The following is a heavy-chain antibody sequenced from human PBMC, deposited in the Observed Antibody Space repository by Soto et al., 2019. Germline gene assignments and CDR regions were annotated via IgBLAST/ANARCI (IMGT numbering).Heavy chain of an antibody. CDR2: ISGSGGST. V-gene: IGHV3-23*01. CDR3: AKDWDNWNLGYFDY. J-gene: IGHJ4*02. D-gene: IGHD1-20*01. CDR1: GFTFSSYA. Sequence: GGSLRLSCAASGFTFSSYAMSWVRQAPGKGLEWVSAISGSGGSTYYADSVKGRFTVSRDNSKNTLYLQMNSLRAEDTAVYYCAKDWDNWNLGYFDYWGQGTLVTVSS.